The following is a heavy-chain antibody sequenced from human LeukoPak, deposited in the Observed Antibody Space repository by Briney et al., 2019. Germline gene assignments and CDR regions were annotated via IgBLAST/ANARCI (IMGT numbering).Heavy chain of an antibody. CDR2: IYYSGST. J-gene: IGHJ4*02. CDR1: GGSVSSGSYY. D-gene: IGHD3-22*01. CDR3: ARVMRYYYDT. V-gene: IGHV4-61*01. Sequence: PSETLSLTCTVSGGSVSSGSYYWSWIRQPPGKGLEWIGYIYYSGSTNYNPSLKSRVTISVDTSKNQFSLKLSSVTAADTAVYYCARVMRYYYDTWGQGTLVTVSP.